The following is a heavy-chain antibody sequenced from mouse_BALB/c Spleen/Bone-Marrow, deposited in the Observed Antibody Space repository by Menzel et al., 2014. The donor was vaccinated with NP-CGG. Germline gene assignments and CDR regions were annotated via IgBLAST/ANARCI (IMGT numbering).Heavy chain of an antibody. CDR2: IWAGGST. Sequence: QVQLKESGPGLVAPSQSLSITCTVSGFSLTSFGVHWVRQPPGKGLEWLGVIWAGGSTNYNSALMSRLSISKDNSKSQVFLKMNSLQTDDTAMYYCARYGNYGDAMDYWGQGTSVTVSS. CDR1: GFSLTSFG. CDR3: ARYGNYGDAMDY. J-gene: IGHJ4*01. V-gene: IGHV2-9*02. D-gene: IGHD2-10*02.